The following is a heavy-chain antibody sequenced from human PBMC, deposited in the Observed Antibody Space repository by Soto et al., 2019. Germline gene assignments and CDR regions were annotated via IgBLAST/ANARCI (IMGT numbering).Heavy chain of an antibody. CDR1: GGSISSYY. CDR3: ASLRGNYYYYGMDV. CDR2: IYYSGST. J-gene: IGHJ6*02. Sequence: SETLSLTCTVSGGSISSYYWSWIRHPPGKGLEWIGYIYYSGSTSYNPSLKSRVTISVDTSKNQFSLKLSSVTAADTAVYYSASLRGNYYYYGMDVWGQGTTVTVSS. D-gene: IGHD3-16*01. V-gene: IGHV4-59*12.